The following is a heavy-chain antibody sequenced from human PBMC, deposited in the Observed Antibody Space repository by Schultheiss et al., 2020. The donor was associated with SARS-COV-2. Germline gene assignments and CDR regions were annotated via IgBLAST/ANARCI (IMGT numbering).Heavy chain of an antibody. CDR3: ARDTFCTGGSCFDWYFDV. CDR2: IYYSGST. J-gene: IGHJ2*01. CDR1: GGSISSYY. V-gene: IGHV4-59*01. Sequence: SETLSLTCTVSGGSISSYYWSWIRQPPGKGLEWIGYIYYSGSTNYNPSLKSRVTMSVDTSKSQFSLKLTSVTAADTALYYCARDTFCTGGSCFDWYFDVWGRGTLVTVSS. D-gene: IGHD2-15*01.